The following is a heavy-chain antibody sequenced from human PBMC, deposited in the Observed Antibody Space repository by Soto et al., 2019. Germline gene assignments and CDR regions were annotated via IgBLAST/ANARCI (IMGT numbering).Heavy chain of an antibody. V-gene: IGHV4-34*01. CDR1: GGSFSGYY. CDR2: IDHSGYT. Sequence: SETLSLTCAVYGGSFSGYYWNWIRQPPGKGLEWIGEIDHSGYTNYNPSLKSRVTISVDTSKNQFSLRLTSVTAAGTAVYYCARVRDWFDPWGQGTLVPSPQ. CDR3: ARVRDWFDP. D-gene: IGHD3-3*01. J-gene: IGHJ5*02.